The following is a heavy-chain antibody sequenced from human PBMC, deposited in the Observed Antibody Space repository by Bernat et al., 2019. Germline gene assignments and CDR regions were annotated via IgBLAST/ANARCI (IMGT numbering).Heavy chain of an antibody. CDR3: ARGMSGYCSSTSCYTGGFDY. J-gene: IGHJ4*02. D-gene: IGHD2-2*02. CDR2: IYYSGST. V-gene: IGHV4-31*03. CDR1: GGSISSGGYY. Sequence: QVQLQESGPGLVKPSQTLSLTCTVSGGSISSGGYYWSWIRQHPGKGLEWIGYIYYSGSTYYNPSLKSRVTISVDTSKNQFSLKLSSVTAADTAVYYCARGMSGYCSSTSCYTGGFDYWDQGTLVTVSS.